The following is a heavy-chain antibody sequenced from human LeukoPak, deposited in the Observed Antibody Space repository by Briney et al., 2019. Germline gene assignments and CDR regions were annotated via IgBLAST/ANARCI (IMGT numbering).Heavy chain of an antibody. V-gene: IGHV1-8*03. CDR3: ARRGLVAGIYDLVYGFDI. J-gene: IGHJ3*02. CDR1: GYSFTTFH. D-gene: IGHD3/OR15-3a*01. CDR2: VNPDTGNT. Sequence: ASVKVSCKAAGYSFTTFHINWVRQAPGQGPEWVGWVNPDTGNTGFAQKFQGRVTITQNRSVTTVYMELSSLTSEDTAVYYCARRGLVAGIYDLVYGFDIWGQGTMVTVSS.